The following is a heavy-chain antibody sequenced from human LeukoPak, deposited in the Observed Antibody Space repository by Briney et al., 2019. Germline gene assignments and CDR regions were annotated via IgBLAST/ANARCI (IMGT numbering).Heavy chain of an antibody. D-gene: IGHD6-13*01. CDR3: ARDIDTSSSHYQYYYGMDV. J-gene: IGHJ6*02. V-gene: IGHV3-21*01. CDR1: GFTFSSYS. Sequence: GGSLRLSCAASGFTFSSYSMNWVRQAPGKGLEWVSSISSSSSYIYYADSVKGRFTISRDNAKNSLYLQMNSLRAEDTAVYYCARDIDTSSSHYQYYYGMDVWGQGTTVTVSS. CDR2: ISSSSSYI.